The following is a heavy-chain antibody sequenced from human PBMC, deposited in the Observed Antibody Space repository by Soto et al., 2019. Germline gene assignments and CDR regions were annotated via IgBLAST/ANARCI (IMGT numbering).Heavy chain of an antibody. J-gene: IGHJ4*02. CDR3: ASSIN. Sequence: QVQLVESGGGVVQPGRSLRLSCTASGFPFSSYGMHWVRQAPGKGLEWVAVIWFDGSNKDYADSVKGRFIISRDNSKNTLYLQMNSLRADDTAVYYCASSINWGRGTLVTVSS. V-gene: IGHV3-33*01. CDR1: GFPFSSYG. CDR2: IWFDGSNK.